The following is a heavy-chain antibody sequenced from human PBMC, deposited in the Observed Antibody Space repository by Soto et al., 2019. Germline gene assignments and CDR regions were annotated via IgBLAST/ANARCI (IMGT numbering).Heavy chain of an antibody. CDR3: ARGDTPSGSSSY. J-gene: IGHJ4*02. D-gene: IGHD6-6*01. CDR1: GGSFSGYY. Sequence: QVQLQQWGAGLLKPSETLSLTCAVYGGSFSGYYWSWVRQPPGKGLVWMGEINHRGSTNYNPSLKSRVTISVDKSKNQFSLKLSSVTAAATAVDYCARGDTPSGSSSYWGQGTLVTVSS. V-gene: IGHV4-34*01. CDR2: INHRGST.